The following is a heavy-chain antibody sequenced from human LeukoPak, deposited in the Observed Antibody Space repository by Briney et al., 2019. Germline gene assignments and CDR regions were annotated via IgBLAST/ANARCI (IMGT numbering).Heavy chain of an antibody. CDR2: ISSSSSYI. D-gene: IGHD1-26*01. CDR3: ARVGTVGATNAFDI. V-gene: IGHV3-21*01. Sequence: GGSLRLSCAASGFTFSSYSMNWVRQAPGKGLEWVSSISSSSSYIYYADSVKGRFTISRDNAKNSLYLQMNSLRAEDTAVYYCARVGTVGATNAFDIWGHGTMVTVSS. CDR1: GFTFSSYS. J-gene: IGHJ3*02.